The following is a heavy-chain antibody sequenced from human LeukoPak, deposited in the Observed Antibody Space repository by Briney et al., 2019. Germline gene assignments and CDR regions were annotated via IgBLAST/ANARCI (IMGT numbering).Heavy chain of an antibody. J-gene: IGHJ5*02. CDR2: IYYSGST. D-gene: IGHD2-15*01. Sequence: SETLSLTCTVSGGSISSSSYYWGWIRQPPGKGLEWIGSIYYSGSTYYNPSLKSRVTISVDTSKNQFSLKLSSVTAADTAVYYCARPFGVAGSRGRNWFDPWGQGTLVTVSS. CDR1: GGSISSSSYY. CDR3: ARPFGVAGSRGRNWFDP. V-gene: IGHV4-39*01.